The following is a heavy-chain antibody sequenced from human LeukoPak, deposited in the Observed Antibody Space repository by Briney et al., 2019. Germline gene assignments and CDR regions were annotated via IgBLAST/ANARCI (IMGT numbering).Heavy chain of an antibody. J-gene: IGHJ6*03. CDR1: GFTFSSYE. Sequence: SGGSLRLSCAASGFTFSSYEMNWVRQAPGKGLEWVSYTSSSGSTIYYADSVKGRFTISRDNAKNSLYLQMNSLRAEDTAVYYCAREGKWELLPAYYYMDVWGKGTTVTISS. CDR2: TSSSGSTI. V-gene: IGHV3-48*03. D-gene: IGHD1-26*01. CDR3: AREGKWELLPAYYYMDV.